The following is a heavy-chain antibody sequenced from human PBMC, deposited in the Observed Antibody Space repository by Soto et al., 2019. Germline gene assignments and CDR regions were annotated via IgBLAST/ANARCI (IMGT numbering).Heavy chain of an antibody. Sequence: QITLKESCPTLVKPTQTLTLTCTFSGFSLSTSGVGVGWIRQPPGNALELLALIYWDDDKRYSPSLKSRLTITKDTSKKQVVLTITNTDPLDTATHYCAHSLIPNWGSRGAFDYWGQGTLVTVSS. V-gene: IGHV2-5*02. CDR2: IYWDDDK. CDR1: GFSLSTSGVG. D-gene: IGHD7-27*01. J-gene: IGHJ4*02. CDR3: AHSLIPNWGSRGAFDY.